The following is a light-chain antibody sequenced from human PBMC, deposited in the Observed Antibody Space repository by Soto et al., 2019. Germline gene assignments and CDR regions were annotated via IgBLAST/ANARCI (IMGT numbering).Light chain of an antibody. Sequence: IVMTQSPATLSVSPGERATLSCRASHSIRSNLAWYQQKPGQAPRLLIYDISTRATGVPARFSGSGFGTEFTLSISGLQSEDFAVYYCQQYNNLCAFGQGTKVEIK. CDR1: HSIRSN. CDR2: DIS. V-gene: IGKV3-15*01. J-gene: IGKJ1*01. CDR3: QQYNNLCA.